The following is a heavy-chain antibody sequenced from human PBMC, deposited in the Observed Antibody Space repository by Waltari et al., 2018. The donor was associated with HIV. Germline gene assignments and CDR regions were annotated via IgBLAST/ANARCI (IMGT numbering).Heavy chain of an antibody. CDR3: TTVGGGTRDY. D-gene: IGHD3-16*01. CDR1: GFTFSDAW. Sequence: EVLLVESGGGLGKPGGSLRLSCAASGFTFSDAWMSWVRQAPGKGLELVGRIISNTDGGTTDYAAPVKGRFTISRDDSKTTLYLEMNSLKTEDTAVYYCTTVGGGTRDYWGQGTLITVSS. V-gene: IGHV3-15*01. CDR2: IISNTDGGTT. J-gene: IGHJ4*02.